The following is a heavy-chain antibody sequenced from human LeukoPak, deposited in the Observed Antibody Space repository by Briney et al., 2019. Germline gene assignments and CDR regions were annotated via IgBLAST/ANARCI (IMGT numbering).Heavy chain of an antibody. CDR1: GYTFSNYA. CDR3: ARNDGDWQRYYFEL. V-gene: IGHV3-23*01. D-gene: IGHD4-17*01. J-gene: IGHJ4*02. CDR2: ISGSAYAT. Sequence: GGSLIFSCAASGYTFSNYAMSWVRQPPGKGLEWVSTISGSAYATYYADSVKGRFTISRDNSKNTLYLQLSTLRAEDTAIYYCARNDGDWQRYYFELWGQGSLVTVSS.